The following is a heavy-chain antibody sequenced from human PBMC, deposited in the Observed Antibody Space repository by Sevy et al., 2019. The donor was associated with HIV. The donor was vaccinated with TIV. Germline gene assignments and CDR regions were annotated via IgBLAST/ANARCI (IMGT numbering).Heavy chain of an antibody. J-gene: IGHJ4*02. CDR3: AKALGARGYCSGGSCYTFDY. CDR1: GFTFSSYA. CDR2: ISGSGGST. V-gene: IGHV3-23*01. Sequence: GGSLRLSCAASGFTFSSYAMSWVRQAPGKGLEWVSAISGSGGSTYYADSVKGRFTISRDNSKNTLYLKMNSLRTEDTAVYYCAKALGARGYCSGGSCYTFDYWGQGTLVTVSS. D-gene: IGHD2-15*01.